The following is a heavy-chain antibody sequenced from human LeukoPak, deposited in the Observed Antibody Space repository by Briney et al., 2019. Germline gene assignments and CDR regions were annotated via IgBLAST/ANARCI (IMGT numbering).Heavy chain of an antibody. D-gene: IGHD2-8*02. V-gene: IGHV4-59*08. CDR2: IFYSGST. CDR1: GGSISSYY. J-gene: IGHJ4*02. Sequence: PSETLSLTCTVSGGSISSYYWSWIRQPPGKGLEWIGYIFYSGSTNYNPSLKSRVTISVDTSKNQFSLKLSSVTAADTAVYYCARHAAVWSHFDYWGQGTLVTVSS. CDR3: ARHAAVWSHFDY.